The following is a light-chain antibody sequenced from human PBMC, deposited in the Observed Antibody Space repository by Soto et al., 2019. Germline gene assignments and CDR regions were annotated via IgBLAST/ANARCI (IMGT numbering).Light chain of an antibody. Sequence: EIGMTQSPATLSASPGERATLSCRASQSVSSNLAWYQQKPGQAPRLLMYGASTRATDIPARFSGSGSGTEFTLTISSLQSEDFGVYYCQQYNNWPPYTFGQGTKLEIK. CDR1: QSVSSN. CDR3: QQYNNWPPYT. V-gene: IGKV3-15*01. J-gene: IGKJ2*01. CDR2: GAS.